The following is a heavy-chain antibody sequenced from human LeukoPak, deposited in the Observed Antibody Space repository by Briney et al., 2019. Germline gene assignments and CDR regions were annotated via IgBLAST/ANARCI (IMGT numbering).Heavy chain of an antibody. J-gene: IGHJ4*02. Sequence: PSQTLSLTCTVSGGSISSGGYYWSWIRQHPGKGLEWIGYIYYSGSTYYNPSLKSRVTISVDTSKNQFSLKLSSVTAADTAVYYCARGRGRHCSSTSCSPFDYWGQGTLVTVSS. CDR1: GGSISSGGYY. V-gene: IGHV4-31*03. D-gene: IGHD2-2*01. CDR3: ARGRGRHCSSTSCSPFDY. CDR2: IYYSGST.